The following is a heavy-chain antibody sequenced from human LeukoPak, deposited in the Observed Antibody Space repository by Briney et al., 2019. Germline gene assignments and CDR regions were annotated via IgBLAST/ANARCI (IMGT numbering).Heavy chain of an antibody. CDR3: AKAPAARPYLDY. Sequence: PGGSLRLPCGASGFTFRSYATSWVPQAPAKGRVGVSALSCSGGSTYYADSAKVRFTVSRHNSKNTLHGQMNSVISEDAPVFYCAKAPAARPYLDYWGEGSLVAVSS. V-gene: IGHV3-23*01. CDR1: GFTFRSYA. CDR2: LSCSGGST. D-gene: IGHD6-6*01. J-gene: IGHJ4*02.